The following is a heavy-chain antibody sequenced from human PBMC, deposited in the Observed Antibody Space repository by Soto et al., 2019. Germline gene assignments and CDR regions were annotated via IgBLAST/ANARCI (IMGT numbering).Heavy chain of an antibody. J-gene: IGHJ4*02. V-gene: IGHV4-31*03. Sequence: PSETLSLTCTVSGASISSGSYYWSWIRQLPGKGLEWIGYISNSGSTYYNPSLKSRVTISVDTSKNQFSLKLSSVTAADTAVYYCARWRVGDGEEYDFDYWGQGTLVTVSS. CDR1: GASISSGSYY. D-gene: IGHD2-21*02. CDR3: ARWRVGDGEEYDFDY. CDR2: ISNSGST.